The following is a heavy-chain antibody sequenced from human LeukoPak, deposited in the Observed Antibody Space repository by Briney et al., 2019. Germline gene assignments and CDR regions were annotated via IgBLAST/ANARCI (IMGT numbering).Heavy chain of an antibody. D-gene: IGHD6-13*01. J-gene: IGHJ4*02. Sequence: SETLSFTCTVSGGSIRSSTYYWGWIRQPPGKGLEWIGSIYYSGSTYYNPSLKSRVTMSVDTSKSQLSLKLSSVTAADTAVYYCARRIFQQLIDYWGQGTLVTVSS. CDR2: IYYSGST. V-gene: IGHV4-39*01. CDR3: ARRIFQQLIDY. CDR1: GGSIRSSTYY.